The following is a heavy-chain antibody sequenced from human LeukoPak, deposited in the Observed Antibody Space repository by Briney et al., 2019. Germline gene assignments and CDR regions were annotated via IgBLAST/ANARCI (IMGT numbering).Heavy chain of an antibody. Sequence: ASVKVSCKASGCTFSSYAISWVRQAPGQGLEWMGGIIPIFGTANYAQKFQGRVTITADESTSTAYMELSSLRSEDAAVYYCARGHRGIVVVPAAMSLDYWGQGTLVTVSS. J-gene: IGHJ4*02. D-gene: IGHD2-2*01. CDR3: ARGHRGIVVVPAAMSLDY. CDR2: IIPIFGTA. CDR1: GCTFSSYA. V-gene: IGHV1-69*13.